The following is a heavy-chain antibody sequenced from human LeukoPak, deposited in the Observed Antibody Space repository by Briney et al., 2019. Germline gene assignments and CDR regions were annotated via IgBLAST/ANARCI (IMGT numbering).Heavy chain of an antibody. CDR1: GYSISSGYY. CDR2: IYHSGST. Sequence: SETLSLTCTVSGYSISSGYYWGWIRQPPGKGLEWIGSIYHSGSTYYNPSLKSRVTISVDTSKNQFSLKLSSVTAADTAVYYCARRLVGATLDAFDIWGQGTMVTVSS. V-gene: IGHV4-38-2*02. J-gene: IGHJ3*02. CDR3: ARRLVGATLDAFDI. D-gene: IGHD1-26*01.